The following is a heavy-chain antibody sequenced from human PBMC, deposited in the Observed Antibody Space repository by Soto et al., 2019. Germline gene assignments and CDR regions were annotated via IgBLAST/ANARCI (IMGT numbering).Heavy chain of an antibody. CDR3: ARAVGDFWSGDYNWFDP. CDR1: GGSISSYY. Sequence: SETLSLTCTVSGGSISSYYWSWIRQPPGKGLEWIGYIYYSGSTNYNPSLKSRVTISVDTSKNQFSLKRSSVTAADTAVYYCARAVGDFWSGDYNWFDPWGQGTLVTSPQ. D-gene: IGHD3-3*01. V-gene: IGHV4-59*01. J-gene: IGHJ5*02. CDR2: IYYSGST.